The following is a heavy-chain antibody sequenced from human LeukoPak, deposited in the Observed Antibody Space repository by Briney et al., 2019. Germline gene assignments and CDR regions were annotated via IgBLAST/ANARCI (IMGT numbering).Heavy chain of an antibody. J-gene: IGHJ4*02. CDR3: ARGASEYSYDLIDY. CDR1: GGSISSYY. CDR2: IYYSGST. V-gene: IGHV4-59*01. Sequence: SETLSLTCTVSGGSISSYYWSWIRQPPGKGLEWIGYIYYSGSTNYNPSLKSRVTISVDTSKNQFSLKLSSVTAADTAIYYCARGASEYSYDLIDYWGQGTLVTVSS. D-gene: IGHD5-18*01.